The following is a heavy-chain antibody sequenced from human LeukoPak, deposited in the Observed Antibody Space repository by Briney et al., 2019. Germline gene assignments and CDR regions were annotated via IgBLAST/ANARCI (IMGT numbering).Heavy chain of an antibody. CDR2: IIPIFGTA. D-gene: IGHD3-22*01. Sequence: ASVKVSCKASGGTFSSYAISWVRQAPGQGLEWMGGIIPIFGTANYAQKFQGRVTITADKSTSTAYMELSSLRAEDTAVYYCTKLRGSSDYYGTFDYWGQGTLVTVSS. CDR3: TKLRGSSDYYGTFDY. J-gene: IGHJ4*02. V-gene: IGHV1-69*06. CDR1: GGTFSSYA.